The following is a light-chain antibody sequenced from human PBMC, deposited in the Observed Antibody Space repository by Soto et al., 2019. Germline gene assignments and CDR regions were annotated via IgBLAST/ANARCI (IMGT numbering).Light chain of an antibody. CDR2: GAS. Sequence: EIVMTQSPATLSVFPGERATLSCRASQSISSDLAWYQQKPGQAPRLLIYGASTRATGIPARFSGSGSGTEFILTISSLQSEDFAVYYCQQYNNWPPLTFGGGTKVEIK. J-gene: IGKJ4*01. V-gene: IGKV3-15*01. CDR3: QQYNNWPPLT. CDR1: QSISSD.